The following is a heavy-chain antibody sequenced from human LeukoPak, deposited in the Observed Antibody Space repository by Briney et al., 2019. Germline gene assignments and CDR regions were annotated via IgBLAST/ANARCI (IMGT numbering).Heavy chain of an antibody. CDR3: ARGRDGYNRIDY. CDR1: GGSISSGDDY. Sequence: SETLSLTCTVSGGSISSGDDYWSWIRQPPGKGLEWIGYIYYSGSTNYNPSLKSRVTISVDTSKNQFSLKLTSVTAADTAVYYCARGRDGYNRIDYWGQGTLVTVSS. D-gene: IGHD5-24*01. CDR2: IYYSGST. J-gene: IGHJ4*02. V-gene: IGHV4-61*08.